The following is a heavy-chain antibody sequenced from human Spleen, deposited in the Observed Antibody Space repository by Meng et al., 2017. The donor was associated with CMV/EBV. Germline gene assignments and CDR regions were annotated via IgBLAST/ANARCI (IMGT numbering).Heavy chain of an antibody. J-gene: IGHJ4*02. D-gene: IGHD6-19*01. CDR2: IYTSGST. V-gene: IGHV4-4*07. Sequence: GSGPGRVHPPEPPSLVCILLGSCISISCRSCIPRPAGNGLEWSRRIYTSGSTNDNPSLNSLVTMSLDTSKNQFSLKLSSVTAADMAVYYCARGPYSSGWYGSKQKDYFEYWGQGTLVTVSS. CDR1: GSCISISC. CDR3: ARGPYSSGWYGSKQKDYFEY.